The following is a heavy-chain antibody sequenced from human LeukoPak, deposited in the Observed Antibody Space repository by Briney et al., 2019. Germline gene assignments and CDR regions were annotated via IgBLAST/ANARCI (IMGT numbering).Heavy chain of an antibody. CDR1: GFTFSSSA. J-gene: IGHJ4*02. CDR3: AKQLGYCSDGSCYFPY. V-gene: IGHV3-23*01. Sequence: GGSLRLSCAASGFTFSSSAMSWVRQAPGKGLEWVSAISNNGGYTYYADSVQGRFTISRDNSKSTLCLQINSLRAEDTAVYCCAKQLGYCSDGSCYFPYWGQGTLVTVSS. CDR2: ISNNGGYT. D-gene: IGHD2-15*01.